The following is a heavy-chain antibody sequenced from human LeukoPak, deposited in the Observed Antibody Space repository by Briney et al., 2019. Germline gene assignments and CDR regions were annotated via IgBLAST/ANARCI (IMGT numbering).Heavy chain of an antibody. Sequence: SETLSLTCAVSGGSISSGGYSWSWIRQPPGKGLEWIGYIYHSGSTYYKPSLKSRVTISVDTSKNQFSLKVSSVTAADTAVYYCARQYVSAARPQYWGQGTLVTVSS. CDR2: IYHSGST. CDR3: ARQYVSAARPQY. D-gene: IGHD6-6*01. J-gene: IGHJ4*02. CDR1: GGSISSGGYS. V-gene: IGHV4-30-2*03.